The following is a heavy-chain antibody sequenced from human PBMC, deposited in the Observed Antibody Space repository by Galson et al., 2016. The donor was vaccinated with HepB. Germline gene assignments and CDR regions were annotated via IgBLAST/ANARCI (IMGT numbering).Heavy chain of an antibody. CDR2: IYPGDSDT. CDR1: GYNFSLYW. J-gene: IGHJ6*02. V-gene: IGHV5-51*01. D-gene: IGHD4-17*01. Sequence: QSGAEVKKPGESLRTSCKGSGYNFSLYWIAWVRQMPGKGLEWMGIIYPGDSDTRYSPSFQGQVTISADRSISTAFLQWNSLKASDTAMYYCARMTVTAHGMDVWGQGTTVTVSS. CDR3: ARMTVTAHGMDV.